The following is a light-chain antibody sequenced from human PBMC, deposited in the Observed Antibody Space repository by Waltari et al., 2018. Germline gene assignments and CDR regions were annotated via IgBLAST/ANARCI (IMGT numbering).Light chain of an antibody. Sequence: QSALTQPASVSGSPGQSITISCTGTSADVGHFHSVSWYQQYPGKAPKLMIYAVSNRPSGVSDRFSGSKSGSTASLTISGLQAEDEADYYCALYTSRGVFGGGTKLTVL. CDR3: ALYTSRGV. V-gene: IGLV2-14*03. CDR2: AVS. J-gene: IGLJ3*02. CDR1: SADVGHFHS.